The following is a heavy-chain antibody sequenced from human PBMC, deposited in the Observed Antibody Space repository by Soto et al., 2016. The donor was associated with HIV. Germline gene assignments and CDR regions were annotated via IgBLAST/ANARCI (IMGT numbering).Heavy chain of an antibody. J-gene: IGHJ5*02. D-gene: IGHD6-13*01. Sequence: EVQLVESGGGLVQPGGSLRLSCAASGFTFSSYSMNWVRQAPGKGLEWVSYISSSSSTIYYADSVKGRFTISRDNAKNSLYLQMNSLRVEDTAVYYCARLPGIAAVASPFDPWDQGTLVTVSS. V-gene: IGHV3-48*04. CDR3: ARLPGIAAVASPFDP. CDR1: GFTFSSYS. CDR2: ISSSSSTI.